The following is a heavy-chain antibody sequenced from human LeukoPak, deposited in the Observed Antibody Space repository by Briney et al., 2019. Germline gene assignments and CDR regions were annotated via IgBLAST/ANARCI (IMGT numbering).Heavy chain of an antibody. Sequence: SETLSLTCTVSGGSISSSSYSWGWIRQPPGKGLEWIGSIYYSGSTYYNPSLKSRVTISVDTSKNQFSLKLSSVTAADTAVYYCARVKPGTIVGASFGYWGQGTLVTVSS. D-gene: IGHD1-26*01. CDR3: ARVKPGTIVGASFGY. CDR1: GGSISSSSYS. CDR2: IYYSGST. V-gene: IGHV4-39*07. J-gene: IGHJ4*02.